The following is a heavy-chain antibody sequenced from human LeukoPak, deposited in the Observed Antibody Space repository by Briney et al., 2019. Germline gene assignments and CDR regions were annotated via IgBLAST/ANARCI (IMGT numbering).Heavy chain of an antibody. D-gene: IGHD4-17*01. V-gene: IGHV3-23*01. CDR1: GFTFSSYA. J-gene: IGHJ5*02. Sequence: GGSLRLSCAASGFTFSSYAMSWVRQAPGKGLEWVSAISGSGGSTYYADSVKGRFTISRDNSKNTLYLQMNSLRAEDTAVYYCAKDPDPTVTTGWFDPWGQGTLVTVSS. CDR3: AKDPDPTVTTGWFDP. CDR2: ISGSGGST.